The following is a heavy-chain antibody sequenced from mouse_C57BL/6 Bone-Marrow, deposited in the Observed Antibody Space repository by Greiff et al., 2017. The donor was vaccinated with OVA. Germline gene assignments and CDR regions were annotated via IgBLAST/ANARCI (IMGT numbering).Heavy chain of an antibody. D-gene: IGHD1-1*01. Sequence: VQLVESGAELARPGASVKLSCKASGYTFTSYGISWVKQSTGQGLEWIGEIYPRSGNTYYNEKFKGKATLTADKSSSTAYMELRSLTSEDSAVYFCARRVYYGSSYRGAFDYWGQGTTLTVSS. J-gene: IGHJ2*01. CDR1: GYTFTSYG. CDR2: IYPRSGNT. V-gene: IGHV1-81*01. CDR3: ARRVYYGSSYRGAFDY.